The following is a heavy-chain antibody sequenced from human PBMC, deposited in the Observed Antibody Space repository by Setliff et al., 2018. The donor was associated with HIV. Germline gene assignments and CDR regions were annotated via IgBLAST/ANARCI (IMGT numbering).Heavy chain of an antibody. D-gene: IGHD5-12*01. J-gene: IGHJ6*03. CDR3: VREYSGVYPDFSFYIDV. Sequence: PSETLSLTCTVSGGSLSSGYDYWTWIRQPAGKGLEWIGHIYSARSTNYNPTLTSRVTMSVDMSKNQFSLKLRSVTAADMAVYYCVREYSGVYPDFSFYIDVWGKGTTVTVSS. CDR1: GGSLSSGYDY. V-gene: IGHV4-61*09. CDR2: IYSARST.